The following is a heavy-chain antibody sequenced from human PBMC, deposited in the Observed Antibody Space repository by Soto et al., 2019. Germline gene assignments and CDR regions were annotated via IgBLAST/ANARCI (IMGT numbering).Heavy chain of an antibody. V-gene: IGHV1-2*02. CDR1: GYTFTGYY. D-gene: IGHD1-26*01. CDR3: ARLMPKSGSYNY. Sequence: QVQLVQSGAEVKKPGASVKVSCKASGYTFTGYYMHWVRQAPGQGLEWMGWINPNSGGTNYAKKFQGRVTMTRDTSISTAYMELSRLRSDDTAVYYCARLMPKSGSYNYWGQGTLVTVSS. CDR2: INPNSGGT. J-gene: IGHJ4*02.